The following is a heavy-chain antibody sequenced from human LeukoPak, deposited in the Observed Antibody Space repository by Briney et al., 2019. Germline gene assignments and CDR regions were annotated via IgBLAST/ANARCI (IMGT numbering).Heavy chain of an antibody. J-gene: IGHJ6*03. D-gene: IGHD1-1*01. CDR2: IYYSGST. CDR3: ARALFLNWNFDYYYYYMDV. CDR1: GGSISSYY. Sequence: SETLSLTCTVSGGSISSYYWSWIRQPPGKGLEWIGYIYYSGSTNYNPSLKSRVTISVDTSKNQFSLKLSSVTAADTAVYYCARALFLNWNFDYYYYYMDVWGKGTTVTVSS. V-gene: IGHV4-59*12.